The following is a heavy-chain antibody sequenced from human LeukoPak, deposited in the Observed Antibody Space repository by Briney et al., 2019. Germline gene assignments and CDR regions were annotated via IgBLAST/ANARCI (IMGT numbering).Heavy chain of an antibody. J-gene: IGHJ5*02. V-gene: IGHV4-34*01. CDR1: GGSFSGYY. Sequence: PSETLSLTCAVYGGSFSGYYWSWIRQPPGKGLEWIGEINHSGSTNYNPSLKSRVTISVDTSKNQFSLKLGSVTAADTAVYYCARAFRGSDPWGQGTLVTVSS. CDR2: INHSGST. CDR3: ARAFRGSDP.